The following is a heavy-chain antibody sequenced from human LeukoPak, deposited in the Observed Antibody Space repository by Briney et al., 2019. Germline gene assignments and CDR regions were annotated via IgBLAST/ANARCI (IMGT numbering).Heavy chain of an antibody. Sequence: GGSLRLSCAASGFTFSTYAMSWDRQPPGKWLEWVSVISGSGSSTYYADSVKGRFTISRDNSKNPLYLQMNSLRAEDTAVYYCAKEMATIRAFDFWGQGTMVTVSS. CDR2: ISGSGSST. V-gene: IGHV3-23*01. CDR1: GFTFSTYA. J-gene: IGHJ3*01. CDR3: AKEMATIRAFDF. D-gene: IGHD5-24*01.